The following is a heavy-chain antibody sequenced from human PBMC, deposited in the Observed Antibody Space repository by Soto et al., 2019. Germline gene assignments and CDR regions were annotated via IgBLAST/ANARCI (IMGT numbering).Heavy chain of an antibody. CDR1: GYTFTDYA. D-gene: IGHD5-12*01. Sequence: QVQLVQSEAEVKEPGGSVKVACKASGYTFTDYALKWVSQAPGQSLEWMGWINAGNGNTKYSQKFLGRVTFTRDTSASTAYMEMSSLTYEDTAVFYCARARLDGNGYTWSWFDPWGQGVLVTVSS. CDR3: ARARLDGNGYTWSWFDP. V-gene: IGHV1-3*01. J-gene: IGHJ5*02. CDR2: INAGNGNT.